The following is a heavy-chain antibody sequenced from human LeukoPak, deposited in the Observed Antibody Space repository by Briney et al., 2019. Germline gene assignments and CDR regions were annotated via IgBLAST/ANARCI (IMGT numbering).Heavy chain of an antibody. J-gene: IGHJ4*02. D-gene: IGHD3-10*02. CDR3: ARDMLSNGLFDY. V-gene: IGHV1-18*01. CDR1: GYTFTSYG. Sequence: ASVKVSCKASGYTFTSYGISWVRQAPGQGLEWMGMISDYSGNTNYAQNLQGRVTMTTDTSTSTAYMELRSLRSDDTAVYYYARDMLSNGLFDYWGQGTLVTVSS. CDR2: ISDYSGNT.